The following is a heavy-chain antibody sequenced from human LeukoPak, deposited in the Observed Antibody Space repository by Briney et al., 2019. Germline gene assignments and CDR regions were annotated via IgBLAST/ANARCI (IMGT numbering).Heavy chain of an antibody. CDR2: INHSGST. V-gene: IGHV4-34*01. J-gene: IGHJ4*02. Sequence: SETLSLTCAAYGGSFSGYYWSWIRQPPGKGLEWIGEINHSGSTNYNPSLKSRVTISVDTSKNQFSLKLSSVTAADTAVYYCARGIDSSGYFQFDYWGQGTLVTVSS. CDR3: ARGIDSSGYFQFDY. D-gene: IGHD3-22*01. CDR1: GGSFSGYY.